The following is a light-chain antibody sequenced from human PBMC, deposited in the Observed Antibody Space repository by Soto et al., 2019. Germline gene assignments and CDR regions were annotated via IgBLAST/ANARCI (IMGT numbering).Light chain of an antibody. CDR1: SSDVGRYKY. J-gene: IGLJ2*01. V-gene: IGLV2-14*01. Sequence: QSVLTQPASVSGAPGQSITISCTGTSSDVGRYKYVSWYQQHPGKAPKLMLYEVSNRPSGLSNRFSGSKSGNTASLTISGLQAEDEADYYCSSYTTSSTVVFGGGTKLTVL. CDR3: SSYTTSSTVV. CDR2: EVS.